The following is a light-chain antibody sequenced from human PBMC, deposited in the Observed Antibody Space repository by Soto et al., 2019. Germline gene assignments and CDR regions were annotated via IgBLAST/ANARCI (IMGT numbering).Light chain of an antibody. CDR3: CSYAGSSTFV. V-gene: IGLV2-23*01. Sequence: QSALTQPASVSGSPGQSITISCTGTSSDVGSYHLVSWYQHHPGKAPKLMIYEGSKRPSGVSNRFSGSKSGNTASLTISGLQAEDEADYYCCSYAGSSTFVFGTGTRSPS. J-gene: IGLJ1*01. CDR2: EGS. CDR1: SSDVGSYHL.